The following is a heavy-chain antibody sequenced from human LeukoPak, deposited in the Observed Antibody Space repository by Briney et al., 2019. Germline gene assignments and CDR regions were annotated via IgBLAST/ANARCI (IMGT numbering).Heavy chain of an antibody. V-gene: IGHV4-39*07. Sequence: SETLSLTCTVSGGSISSDSYYWGWIRQPPGKGLEWIGSIYYSGSTYYNPSLKSRVTISVDTSKNQFSLKLSSVTAADTAVYYCARAPSITRYYYLDYWGQGTLVTVSS. D-gene: IGHD1-26*01. CDR2: IYYSGST. CDR3: ARAPSITRYYYLDY. CDR1: GGSISSDSYY. J-gene: IGHJ4*02.